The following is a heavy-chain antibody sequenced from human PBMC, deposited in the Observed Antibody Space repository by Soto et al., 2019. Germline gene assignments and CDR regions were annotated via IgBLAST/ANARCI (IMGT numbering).Heavy chain of an antibody. J-gene: IGHJ6*03. CDR3: ARVRGDFWSGYYGNYYYMDV. Sequence: QVQLVQSGAEVKKPGASVKVSCKASGYTFTSYDINWVRQATGQGLEWMGWMNPNSGNTGYAQKSQGRVTMSRNTSISTAYMELSSLRSEDTAVYYCARVRGDFWSGYYGNYYYMDVWGKGTTVTVSS. CDR1: GYTFTSYD. CDR2: MNPNSGNT. V-gene: IGHV1-8*01. D-gene: IGHD3-3*01.